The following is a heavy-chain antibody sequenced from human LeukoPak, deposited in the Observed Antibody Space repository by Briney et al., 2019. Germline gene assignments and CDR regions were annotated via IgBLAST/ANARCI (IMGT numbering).Heavy chain of an antibody. V-gene: IGHV4-4*07. D-gene: IGHD2/OR15-2a*01. CDR3: ARGNTIVLDY. J-gene: IGHJ4*02. Sequence: PSETLSLTCTVSGGSIGTYYWSWIRQPAGKGLEWIGRIYTSGSTNYNPSLKSRVTMSVDTSKNQFSLKLSSVTAADTAVYYWARGNTIVLDYWGQGTLVTVSS. CDR1: GGSIGTYY. CDR2: IYTSGST.